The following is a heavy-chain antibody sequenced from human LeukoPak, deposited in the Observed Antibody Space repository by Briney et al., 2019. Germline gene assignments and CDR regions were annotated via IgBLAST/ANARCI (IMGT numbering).Heavy chain of an antibody. CDR2: IYYSGST. J-gene: IGHJ4*02. D-gene: IGHD3-3*01. V-gene: IGHV4-30-4*01. Sequence: SETLSLTCTVSGGSISSGDYSWSWIRQPPGKGLEWIGYIYYSGSTYYNPSLKSRVTISADTSKNQFSLKLSSVTAADTAVYYCARVSYYDFWSGYEDWGQGTLVTVSS. CDR1: GGSISSGDYS. CDR3: ARVSYYDFWSGYED.